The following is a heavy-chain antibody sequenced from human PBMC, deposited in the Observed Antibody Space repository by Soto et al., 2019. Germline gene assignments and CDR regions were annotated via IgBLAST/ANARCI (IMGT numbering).Heavy chain of an antibody. D-gene: IGHD3-16*01. Sequence: GSLRLSCPGSVFTFSAYNINWVRQAPGKGLEWVSSISAGSLFIYQPDSMKGRFTISRDDARNSVYLQMNSLTAEDTAVYYCARSPGVGVRGAYWGQGTLVTVSS. CDR3: ARSPGVGVRGAY. V-gene: IGHV3-21*01. CDR1: VFTFSAYN. J-gene: IGHJ4*02. CDR2: ISAGSLFI.